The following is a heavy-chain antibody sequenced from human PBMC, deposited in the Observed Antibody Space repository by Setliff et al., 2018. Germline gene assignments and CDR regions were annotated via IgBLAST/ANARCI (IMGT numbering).Heavy chain of an antibody. Sequence: GGSLRLSCAASGFTFSNYAMSWVRRAPGKGLAWVSGITGGGGSTYYADSVKGRFTISRDNSKNTLYLQMNSLRAEDTAVYYCAKGGYGSGSYYKGWGQGTLVTVSS. V-gene: IGHV3-23*01. CDR2: ITGGGGST. J-gene: IGHJ4*02. D-gene: IGHD3-10*01. CDR3: AKGGYGSGSYYKG. CDR1: GFTFSNYA.